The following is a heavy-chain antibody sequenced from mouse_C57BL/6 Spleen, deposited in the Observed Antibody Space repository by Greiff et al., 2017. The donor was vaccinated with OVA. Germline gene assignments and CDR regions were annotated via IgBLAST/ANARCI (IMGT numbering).Heavy chain of an antibody. V-gene: IGHV1-18*01. D-gene: IGHD1-1*01. J-gene: IGHJ4*01. CDR2: INPNNGGT. CDR1: GYTFTDYN. CDR3: ARSPDYGSSYAMDY. Sequence: VQLQQSGPELVKPGASVKIPCKASGYTFTDYNMDWVKQSHGKSLEWIGDINPNNGGTIYNQKFKGKATLTVDKSSSTAYMELRSLTSEDTAVYYCARSPDYGSSYAMDYWGQGTSVTVSS.